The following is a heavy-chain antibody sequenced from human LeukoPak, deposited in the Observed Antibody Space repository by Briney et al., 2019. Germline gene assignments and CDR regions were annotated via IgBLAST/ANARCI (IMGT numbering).Heavy chain of an antibody. D-gene: IGHD6-13*01. CDR2: LSGSGFNT. V-gene: IGHV3-23*01. CDR1: GFTFSNFV. Sequence: GGSLRLSCGASGFTFSNFVMTWVRQAPGRGLEWVSALSGSGFNTYYADSVKGRFTISRDNSKNTLYLQMNSLRAEDTAVYYCAKMAGQQLGDYYMDVWGKGTTLTVSS. CDR3: AKMAGQQLGDYYMDV. J-gene: IGHJ6*03.